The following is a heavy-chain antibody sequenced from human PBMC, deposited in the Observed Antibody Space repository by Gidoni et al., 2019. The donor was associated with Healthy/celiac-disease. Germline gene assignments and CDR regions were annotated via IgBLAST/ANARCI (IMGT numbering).Heavy chain of an antibody. V-gene: IGHV5-51*01. CDR2: IYPGDSDT. Sequence: EVQLVQSGAEVTKPGESLKISCKGSGYSFTCYWIGWVRQMPGKGLEWMGIIYPGDSDTRYSPSFQGQVTISADKSISTAYLQWSSLKASDTAMYYCARRPGYYYDSGPSWFDPWGQGTLVTVSS. D-gene: IGHD3-22*01. J-gene: IGHJ5*02. CDR1: GYSFTCYW. CDR3: ARRPGYYYDSGPSWFDP.